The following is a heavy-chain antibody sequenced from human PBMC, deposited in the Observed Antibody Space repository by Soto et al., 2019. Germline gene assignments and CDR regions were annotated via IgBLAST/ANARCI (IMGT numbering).Heavy chain of an antibody. J-gene: IGHJ6*01. Sequence: GESLKISCKGSGYSFTSYWIGWVRQMPGKGLEWMGIIYPGDSDTRYSPSFQGQVTISADKSISTAYLQWSSLKASDTAMYYCARSDSXTRXGYYCSYGXDVWGQGTXVTVXS. CDR1: GYSFTSYW. D-gene: IGHD5-18*01. CDR3: ARSDSXTRXGYYCSYGXDV. V-gene: IGHV5-51*01. CDR2: IYPGDSDT.